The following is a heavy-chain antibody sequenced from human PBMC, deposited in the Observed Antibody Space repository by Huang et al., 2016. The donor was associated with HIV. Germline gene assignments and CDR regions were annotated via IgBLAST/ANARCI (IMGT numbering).Heavy chain of an antibody. CDR2: LNPKNGAT. Sequence: QVQLVQSGAEVKKPGASVKVSCKPSGYTFADSFIHWVRQAPGQGLEGMAWLNPKNGATNYAQKFLGRVTVTGDTSINTAYMEFSGLTSDDTANYYCTRDGVAPDEEFDYWGQGTLISVSS. V-gene: IGHV1-2*02. J-gene: IGHJ4*02. CDR1: GYTFADSF. D-gene: IGHD5-12*01. CDR3: TRDGVAPDEEFDY.